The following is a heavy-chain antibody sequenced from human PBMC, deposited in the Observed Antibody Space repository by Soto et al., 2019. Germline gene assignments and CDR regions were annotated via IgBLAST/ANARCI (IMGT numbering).Heavy chain of an antibody. Sequence: ASVKVSCKASGGTFSSYAISWVRQAPGQGLEWMGGIIPIFGTANYAQKFQGRVTITADESTSTAYMELSSLRSEDTAVYYCARSEIVAVDSYCGMDVWGPGIMVSLS. V-gene: IGHV1-69*13. J-gene: IGHJ6*02. CDR2: IIPIFGTA. D-gene: IGHD2-15*01. CDR1: GGTFSSYA. CDR3: ARSEIVAVDSYCGMDV.